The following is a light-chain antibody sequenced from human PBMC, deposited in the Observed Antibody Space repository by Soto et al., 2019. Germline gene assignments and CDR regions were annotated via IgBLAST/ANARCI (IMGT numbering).Light chain of an antibody. V-gene: IGLV1-51*02. CDR3: GTWDSSLSAYV. CDR2: ENN. Sequence: QSVLTQPPSVSAAPGQKVTISCSGSCSNIGNNYVSWYQQLPGTAPKLLIYENNKRPSGIPDRFSGSKSGTSATLGITGLQTGDEADYYCGTWDSSLSAYVFGTGTK. J-gene: IGLJ1*01. CDR1: CSNIGNNY.